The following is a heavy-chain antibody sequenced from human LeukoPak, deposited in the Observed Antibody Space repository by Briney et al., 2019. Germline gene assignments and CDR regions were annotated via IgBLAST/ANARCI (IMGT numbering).Heavy chain of an antibody. Sequence: ASVKVSCKASGGTFSGYAVSWVRQAPGQGLEWMGGIIPIFGTANYAQKFQGRVTITADESTSTAYMELSSLRSEDTAVYYCARGTTAAAGIFDCWGQGTLVTVSS. CDR3: ARGTTAAAGIFDC. D-gene: IGHD6-13*01. CDR2: IIPIFGTA. CDR1: GGTFSGYA. J-gene: IGHJ4*02. V-gene: IGHV1-69*13.